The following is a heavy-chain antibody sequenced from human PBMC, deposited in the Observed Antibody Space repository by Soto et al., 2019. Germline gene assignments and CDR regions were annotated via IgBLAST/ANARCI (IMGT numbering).Heavy chain of an antibody. CDR2: ISGSGGST. CDR1: GFTFSSYA. V-gene: IGHV3-23*01. D-gene: IGHD5-12*01. Sequence: GGSLRLSCAASGFTFSSYAMSWVRQAPGKGLEWVSAISGSGGSTYYADSVKGRFTISRDNSKNTLYLQMNSLRAEDTAVYYCAKGVWDRNSGYDYNPRLNYWGQGTLVTVSS. J-gene: IGHJ4*02. CDR3: AKGVWDRNSGYDYNPRLNY.